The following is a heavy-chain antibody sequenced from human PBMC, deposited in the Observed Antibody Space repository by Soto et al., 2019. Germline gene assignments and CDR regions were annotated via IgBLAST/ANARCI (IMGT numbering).Heavy chain of an antibody. CDR3: ARIMDYYYGPGSGNGHGF. CDR1: GYTFTAYY. J-gene: IGHJ6*02. D-gene: IGHD3-10*01. CDR2: INPKVGDT. Sequence: QVQLVQSGAEVKEPGDSVRVSCEASGYTFTAYYIHWVRQAPGQGLEWMGWINPKVGDTTYAQDFQGRVSMTRDMSISTVYMELSRLTSDDTAIYYCARIMDYYYGPGSGNGHGFWGQGTTVTVFS. V-gene: IGHV1-2*02.